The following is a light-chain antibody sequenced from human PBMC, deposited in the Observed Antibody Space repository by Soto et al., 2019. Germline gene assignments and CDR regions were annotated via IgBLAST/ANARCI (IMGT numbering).Light chain of an antibody. V-gene: IGKV1-5*03. CDR3: QQYNSYST. CDR1: QSISSW. CDR2: KAS. J-gene: IGKJ1*01. Sequence: DIQMTQSPSTLSASVGDRVTITCRASQSISSWLAWYQQKPGKAPKLLIYKASSLQSGVPSRFSGSGSGKEFTLTISSLQTDDFENYYCQQYNSYSTFGQGTKVEIK.